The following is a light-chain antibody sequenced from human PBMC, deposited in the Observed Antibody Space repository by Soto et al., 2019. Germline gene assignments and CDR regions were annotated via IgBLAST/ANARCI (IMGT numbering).Light chain of an antibody. CDR3: QQANSFPLT. CDR2: GAS. V-gene: IGKV1-12*01. Sequence: DIQMTQSPSFVSASVGDRVTITCRASQGIRRWLAWYQQRPGKAPELLIYGASSLQSGVPARFSGSGSGTYFTLTISSLQPEDFATYYCQQANSFPLTFGQGTRLEIK. CDR1: QGIRRW. J-gene: IGKJ5*01.